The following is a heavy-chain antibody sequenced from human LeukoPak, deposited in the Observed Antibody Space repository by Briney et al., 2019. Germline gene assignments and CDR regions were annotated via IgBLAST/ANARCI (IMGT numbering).Heavy chain of an antibody. J-gene: IGHJ4*02. CDR3: AKVMVTVVTTSKLDS. CDR1: GFTFSQYA. V-gene: IGHV3-30*18. D-gene: IGHD4-23*01. CDR2: MSYDGFVQ. Sequence: GTSLRLSCAASGFTFSQYAMHWVRQAAGKGLEWVAVMSYDGFVQYYADSVTGRFTISRDNSKNTLYLQMNSLRPDDTAFYYCAKVMVTVVTTSKLDSWGQGTLVTVSS.